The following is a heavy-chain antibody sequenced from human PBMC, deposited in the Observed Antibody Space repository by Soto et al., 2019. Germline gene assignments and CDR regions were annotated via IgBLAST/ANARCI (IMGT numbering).Heavy chain of an antibody. D-gene: IGHD3-10*01. Sequence: QLVESGGGLVKPGGSLRLSCVASGFPFSGFSLNWIRQAPGKGLEWVSSIGRVSTYIYYADSVRGRFTVSRDNAKNSVYLQMNGLTAEDSGIYYCARVTAGSGSYQIDLWGQGTLVTVSS. CDR1: GFPFSGFS. CDR3: ARVTAGSGSYQIDL. V-gene: IGHV3-21*02. J-gene: IGHJ4*02. CDR2: IGRVSTYI.